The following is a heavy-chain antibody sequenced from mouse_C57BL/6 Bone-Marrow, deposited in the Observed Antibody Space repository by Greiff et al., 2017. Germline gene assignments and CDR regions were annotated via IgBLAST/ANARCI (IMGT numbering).Heavy chain of an antibody. CDR3: ARDGGWLLYFDY. D-gene: IGHD2-3*01. CDR2: INPYNGGT. V-gene: IGHV1-19*01. Sequence: EVQRVESGPVLVKPGASVKMSCKASGYTFTDYYMNWVKQSHGKSLEWIGVINPYNGGTSYNQKFKGKATLTVDNSSSTTYMGLNSLTSEASAVYYCARDGGWLLYFDYRGQGTTLTVSS. J-gene: IGHJ2*01. CDR1: GYTFTDYY.